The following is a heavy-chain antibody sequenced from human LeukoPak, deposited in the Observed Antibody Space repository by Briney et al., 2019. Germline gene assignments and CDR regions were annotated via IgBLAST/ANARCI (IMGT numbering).Heavy chain of an antibody. V-gene: IGHV3-30*18. CDR1: GFTFSSYA. CDR2: ISHDATNL. Sequence: GGSLRLSCAASGFTFSSYAMHWVRQAPGKGLEWVAVISHDATNLYYADSVKGRFTVSRDNAKNTVYLQMNSLRADDTAVYYCAKDVGGSSPKPGFFDYWGQGTLVTVSS. D-gene: IGHD6-6*01. J-gene: IGHJ4*02. CDR3: AKDVGGSSPKPGFFDY.